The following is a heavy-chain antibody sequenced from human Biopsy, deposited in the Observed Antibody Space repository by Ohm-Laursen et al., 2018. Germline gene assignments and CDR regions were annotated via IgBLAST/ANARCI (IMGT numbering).Heavy chain of an antibody. V-gene: IGHV1-46*01. D-gene: IGHD3-10*01. CDR3: ARDRIGGRGDPPDH. CDR2: INPSGGST. J-gene: IGHJ4*02. Sequence: ASVKVSCKAIGYTFITYYVNWVRQAPGQGLEWMGKINPSGGSTSYAQKFQGRVTMTRDTSTTTVYMELSSLRSEDTAVYYCARDRIGGRGDPPDHWGQGTLVTVSS. CDR1: GYTFITYY.